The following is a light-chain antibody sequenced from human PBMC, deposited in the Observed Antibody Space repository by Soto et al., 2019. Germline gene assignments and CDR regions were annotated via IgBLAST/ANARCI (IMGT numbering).Light chain of an antibody. CDR1: QSVSSSY. V-gene: IGKV3-20*01. J-gene: IGKJ1*01. Sequence: EIVLTQSPGTLSLSTVERATLSCRASQSVSSSYLAWYQQKPGQAPRLLIYGASSRATGIPARFSGSGSGTEFTLTISSLQSEDFTVYSCLQYHNLWAFGQGTKVDI. CDR2: GAS. CDR3: LQYHNLWA.